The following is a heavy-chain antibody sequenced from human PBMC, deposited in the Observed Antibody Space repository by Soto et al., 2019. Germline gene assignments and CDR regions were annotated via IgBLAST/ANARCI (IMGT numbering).Heavy chain of an antibody. CDR1: GFTFGSDW. J-gene: IGHJ4*02. V-gene: IGHV3-7*03. CDR3: TRDLDTSGSAPISEY. D-gene: IGHD3-22*01. CDR2: INRGGSER. Sequence: PGGSLRLSCAGSGFTFGSDWMTWVRQTPGKGLEWVANINRGGSERYYVDSVKGRFTISRDNAKNSLYLQVNSLRVEDTAVYYCTRDLDTSGSAPISEYWGQGTLVTVSS.